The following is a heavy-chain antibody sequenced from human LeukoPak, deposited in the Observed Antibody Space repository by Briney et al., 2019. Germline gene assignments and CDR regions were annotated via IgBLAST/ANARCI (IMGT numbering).Heavy chain of an antibody. CDR2: ISSSSSYI. V-gene: IGHV3-21*01. CDR1: GFTFSSYS. D-gene: IGHD6-19*01. Sequence: GGSLRLSCAASGFTFSSYSMNWVRQAPGEGLEWVSSISSSSSYIYYADSVKGRFTISRDNAKNSLYLQMNSLRAEDTAVYYCASNPGYSSYFDIWGQGTMVTVSS. CDR3: ASNPGYSSYFDI. J-gene: IGHJ3*02.